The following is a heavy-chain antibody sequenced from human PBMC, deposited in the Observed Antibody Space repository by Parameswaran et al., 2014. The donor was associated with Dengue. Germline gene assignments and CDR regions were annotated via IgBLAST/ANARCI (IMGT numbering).Heavy chain of an antibody. CDR2: ISSSSSTI. V-gene: IGHV3-48*02. CDR3: ARDGIYSGYPDRFDP. Sequence: WIRQPPGKGLEWVSYISSSSSTIYYADSVKGRFTISRDNAKNSLYLQMNSLRDEDTAVYYCARDGIYSGYPDRFDPWGQGTLVTVSS. J-gene: IGHJ5*02. D-gene: IGHD5-12*01.